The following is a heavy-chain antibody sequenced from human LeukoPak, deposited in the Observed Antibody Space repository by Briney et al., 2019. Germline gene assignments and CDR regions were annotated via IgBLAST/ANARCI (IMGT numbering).Heavy chain of an antibody. CDR2: LYYSGIT. D-gene: IGHD6-13*01. Sequence: PSETLSLTCTVYGGSISSSSYYWGWIRQPPGKGLEWIATLYYSGITYYNPSLKSRDGISADTSKNQFSLELNSVTAADTAVYYCARRTAAETIDYWGQGTLVTVSS. CDR1: GGSISSSSYY. J-gene: IGHJ4*02. V-gene: IGHV4-39*01. CDR3: ARRTAAETIDY.